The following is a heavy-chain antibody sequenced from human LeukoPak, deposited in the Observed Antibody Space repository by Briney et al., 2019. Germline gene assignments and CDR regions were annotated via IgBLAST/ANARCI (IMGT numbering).Heavy chain of an antibody. J-gene: IGHJ4*02. CDR3: ARGGVDYYGSGNYYLDY. Sequence: SETLSLTCTVSDDSIIRSNCYWGWIRQAPGKGLEWIGSISYSGRTYYNPSLKGRVTISADTSKNQFSLRLNSVTAADTAVYYCARGGVDYYGSGNYYLDYWGQGTLVTVSS. CDR1: DDSIIRSNCY. CDR2: ISYSGRT. D-gene: IGHD3-10*01. V-gene: IGHV4-39*07.